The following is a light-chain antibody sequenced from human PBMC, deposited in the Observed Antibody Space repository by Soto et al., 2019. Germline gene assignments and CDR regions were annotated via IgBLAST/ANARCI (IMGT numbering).Light chain of an antibody. Sequence: EIVMYQSPATLSVSPGERATLSCRASQSVRSNLAWYQQKPGQAPRLLIYASSNRATGIPDRFSGSASGTDFTLTINRLEPEDFAVYYCQLYVISPHFGQGTLLEVK. CDR3: QLYVISPH. V-gene: IGKV3D-15*01. J-gene: IGKJ5*01. CDR1: QSVRSN. CDR2: ASS.